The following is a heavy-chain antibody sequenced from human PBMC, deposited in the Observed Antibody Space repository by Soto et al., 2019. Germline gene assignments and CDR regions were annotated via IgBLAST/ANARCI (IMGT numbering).Heavy chain of an antibody. D-gene: IGHD3-22*01. CDR1: GYTFTTYA. J-gene: IGHJ4*02. V-gene: IGHV1-18*01. CDR2: ISAYNGNT. CDR3: ARDSSGYSHY. Sequence: ASVKVSCKASGYTFTTYAISWVRQAPGQGLEWMGWISAYNGNTNYAQKFQGRVTMTTDTSTSTAYMELTSLRSDDTAVYYCARDSSGYSHYWGQGTPVTAPQ.